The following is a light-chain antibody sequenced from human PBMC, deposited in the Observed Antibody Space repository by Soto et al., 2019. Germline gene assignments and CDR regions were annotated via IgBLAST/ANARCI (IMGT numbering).Light chain of an antibody. CDR1: QSISSW. Sequence: DIQMTQSPSTLSASVGDRVTITCRASQSISSWLAWYQQKPGKPPKLLIYKASSLESGVPSRFSGSGSGTEFTLTISSLQPDDFATYYCQQYNSIRGTFGQGTKVEIK. V-gene: IGKV1-5*03. CDR2: KAS. J-gene: IGKJ1*01. CDR3: QQYNSIRGT.